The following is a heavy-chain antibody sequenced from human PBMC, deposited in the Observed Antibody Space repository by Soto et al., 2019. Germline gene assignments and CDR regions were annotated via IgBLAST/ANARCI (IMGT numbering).Heavy chain of an antibody. D-gene: IGHD3-9*01. Sequence: PGGSLRLSCAASGFTFSTYGMSWVRQAPGKGLEWVSAISGSGGSTYYADSVKGRFTISRDNSRNMLYLEMNSLRAEDTAVYYCAKVFSDILSGYWLDYWGQGTLVTVSS. J-gene: IGHJ4*02. CDR1: GFTFSTYG. CDR2: ISGSGGST. CDR3: AKVFSDILSGYWLDY. V-gene: IGHV3-23*01.